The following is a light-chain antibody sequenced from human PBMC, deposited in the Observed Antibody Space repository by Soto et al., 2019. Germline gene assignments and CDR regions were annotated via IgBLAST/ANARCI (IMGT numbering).Light chain of an antibody. V-gene: IGKV3-15*01. CDR3: QQYNNWPPQYT. CDR2: GAS. CDR1: QSVASN. Sequence: EVVMTQSPASLSVSPGDGATLSCRASQSVASNVAWYQQKPGQGPRLLIHGASTRAVGVPARFSGSGSGTDFTLTINSLQSEDIAVYYCQQYNNWPPQYTFGQGTKLQIK. J-gene: IGKJ2*01.